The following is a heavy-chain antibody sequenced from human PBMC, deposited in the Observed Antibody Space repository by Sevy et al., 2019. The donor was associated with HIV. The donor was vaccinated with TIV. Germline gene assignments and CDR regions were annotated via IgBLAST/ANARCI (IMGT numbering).Heavy chain of an antibody. CDR3: ARKYDSSGYFDY. CDR2: ISGSGGNGDKT. D-gene: IGHD3-22*01. Sequence: GGSLRLSCAASGFTFSNYAMNWVRQAPGKGLEWVSGISGSGGNGDKTNYADSVKGRFTISRDDSKNSLYLQLNSLRDEDTAIYYCARKYDSSGYFDYWGQGTLVTVSS. J-gene: IGHJ4*02. CDR1: GFTFSNYA. V-gene: IGHV3-23*01.